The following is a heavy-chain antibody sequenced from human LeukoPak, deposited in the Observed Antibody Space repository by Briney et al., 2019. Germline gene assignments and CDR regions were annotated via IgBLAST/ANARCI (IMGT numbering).Heavy chain of an antibody. D-gene: IGHD6-6*01. CDR1: GFTFSGSG. J-gene: IGHJ4*02. CDR3: AKEGSRGAAPSGD. CDR2: IRSDGFNK. V-gene: IGHV3-30*02. Sequence: GGSLRLSCAASGFTFSGSGMHWVRQAPGKGLKWVAFIRSDGFNKYYADSVKGRFTISRDNSKNTLYLQMNSLRAEDTAVYYCAKEGSRGAAPSGDWGQGTLVTVSS.